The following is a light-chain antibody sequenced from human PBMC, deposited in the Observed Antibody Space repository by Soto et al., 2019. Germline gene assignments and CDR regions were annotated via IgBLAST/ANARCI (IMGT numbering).Light chain of an antibody. CDR2: EGS. CDR1: SRDVGSYNL. J-gene: IGLJ1*01. Sequence: QSALTQPASVSGSPGQSITISCTGTSRDVGSYNLVSWYQQHPGKAPKLMIYEGSKRPSGGSNRFSGSKSGNTASLTISGLQAEDEADYYCCSYAGSSTWVFGTGTKVTVL. CDR3: CSYAGSSTWV. V-gene: IGLV2-23*01.